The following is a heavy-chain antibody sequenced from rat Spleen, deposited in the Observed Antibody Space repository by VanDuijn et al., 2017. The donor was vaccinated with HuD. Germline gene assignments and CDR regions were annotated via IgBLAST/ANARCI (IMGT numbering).Heavy chain of an antibody. CDR1: GSIFSDYY. CDR3: VRHYYDGGYYYFDY. CDR2: ISYEGSST. Sequence: EVQLVESGGGLVQPGRSLKLSCAASGSIFSDYYMAWVRQAPKKGLEWVASISYEGSSTYYRDSVKGRFTISRDNAENTQYLQMDSLRSEDTATYYCVRHYYDGGYYYFDYWGQGVMVTVSS. J-gene: IGHJ2*01. D-gene: IGHD1-12*02. V-gene: IGHV5-22*01.